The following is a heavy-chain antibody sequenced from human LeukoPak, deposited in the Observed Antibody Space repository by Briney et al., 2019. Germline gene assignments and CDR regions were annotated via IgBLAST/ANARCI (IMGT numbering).Heavy chain of an antibody. CDR2: IWYDGSNK. D-gene: IGHD3-3*01. CDR3: ATTTRFLVAFDI. J-gene: IGHJ3*02. Sequence: GGSLRLSCAASGFTFSSYGMHWVRQAPGKGLEWVAVIWYDGSNKYYADSVKGRFTISRDNSKNTLYLQMNSLRAEDTAVYYCATTTRFLVAFDIWGQGTMVTVSS. V-gene: IGHV3-33*01. CDR1: GFTFSSYG.